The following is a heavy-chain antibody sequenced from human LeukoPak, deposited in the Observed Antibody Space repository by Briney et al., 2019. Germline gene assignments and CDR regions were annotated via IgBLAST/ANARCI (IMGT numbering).Heavy chain of an antibody. D-gene: IGHD3-10*01. CDR3: ARRRGDYGSGELNI. CDR2: VYYSGST. CDR1: GGSISSFY. V-gene: IGHV4-59*08. Sequence: SETLSLTCTVSGGSISSFYWSWLRQPPGKGLEWIGYVYYSGSTTYNPSLKSRVTISVDTSKSQFSLKLSSVTAADTAVYYCARRRGDYGSGELNIWGQGTMVTVSS. J-gene: IGHJ3*02.